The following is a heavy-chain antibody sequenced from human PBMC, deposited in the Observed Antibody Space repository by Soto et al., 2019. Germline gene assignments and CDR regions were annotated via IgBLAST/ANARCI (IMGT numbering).Heavy chain of an antibody. CDR2: ISGSGGST. V-gene: IGHV3-23*01. J-gene: IGHJ4*02. CDR1: GFTFSSYA. D-gene: IGHD3-10*01. CDR3: AKSGLGTMDYFDY. Sequence: EVQLLESGGGLVRPGGSLRLSCAASGFTFSSYAMSWVRQAPGKGLEWVSAISGSGGSTYYADSVKGRFTISRDNSKNTLYLQMNSLRAEDTAVYYCAKSGLGTMDYFDYWGQGTLVTVSS.